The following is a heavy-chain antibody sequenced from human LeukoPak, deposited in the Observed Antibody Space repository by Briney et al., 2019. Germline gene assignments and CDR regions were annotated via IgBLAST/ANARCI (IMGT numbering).Heavy chain of an antibody. CDR3: ARGDTYYYGSGSYYIIDY. Sequence: SETLSLTCTVSGGSISSYYWSWIRQPPGKGLEWIGHIYYSGSTNYNPSLKSRVTISVDTSKNQFSLKLSSVTAADTAVYYCARGDTYYYGSGSYYIIDYWGQGTLVTVSS. CDR1: GGSISSYY. D-gene: IGHD3-10*01. V-gene: IGHV4-59*01. J-gene: IGHJ4*02. CDR2: IYYSGST.